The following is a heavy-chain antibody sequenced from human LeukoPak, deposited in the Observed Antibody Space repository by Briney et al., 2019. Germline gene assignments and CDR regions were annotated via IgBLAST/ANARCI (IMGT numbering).Heavy chain of an antibody. CDR1: GGSISMGAYY. CDR3: AKDPPYSKQPYYFDY. V-gene: IGHV4-39*02. J-gene: IGHJ4*02. CDR2: IYHSGST. D-gene: IGHD4-11*01. Sequence: SETLSLTCTVSGGSISMGAYYWGWIRQPPGKGLEWIGSIYHSGSTSYNPSLKSRVTISVDTSKNQFSLKLNSVTAADTAVYYCAKDPPYSKQPYYFDYWGQGTLVTVSS.